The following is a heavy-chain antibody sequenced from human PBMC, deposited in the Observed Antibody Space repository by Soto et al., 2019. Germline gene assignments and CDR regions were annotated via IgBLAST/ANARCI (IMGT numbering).Heavy chain of an antibody. CDR3: ARRTDAYNWADY. D-gene: IGHD1-1*01. CDR1: GFTFSSHW. J-gene: IGHJ4*02. CDR2: INTDGSNT. Sequence: EVQLVESGGGLVQPGGSLRLSCAASGFTFSSHWMHWVRQAPGKGLVWVSRINTDGSNTNCADSVKGRFTISRDNAKNTLFLQMNSLRAEDTAVYYCARRTDAYNWADYWGQGTLVTVSS. V-gene: IGHV3-74*01.